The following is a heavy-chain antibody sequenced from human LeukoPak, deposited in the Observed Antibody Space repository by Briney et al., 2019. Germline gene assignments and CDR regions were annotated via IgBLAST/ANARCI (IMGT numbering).Heavy chain of an antibody. CDR3: ARSHYDILTGYQNWFDP. V-gene: IGHV4-38-2*01. CDR2: IYHSGST. J-gene: IGHJ5*02. D-gene: IGHD3-9*01. CDR1: GYSISSGYY. Sequence: SETLSLTCAVSGYSISSGYYWGWIRQPPGKGLEWIGSIYHSGSTYYNPSLKSRVTISVDTSKNQFSLKLSSVTAADTAVYYCARSHYDILTGYQNWFDPWGQGTLVTVPS.